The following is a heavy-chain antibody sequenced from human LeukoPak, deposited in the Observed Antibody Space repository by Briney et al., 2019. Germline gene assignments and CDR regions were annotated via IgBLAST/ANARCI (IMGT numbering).Heavy chain of an antibody. D-gene: IGHD3-22*01. CDR2: ISGGGGST. J-gene: IGHJ4*02. CDR3: ARERDYDSSGYYVFGY. Sequence: GGSLRLSCAASGFTFSSYAMSWVRQAPGKGLEWVSVISGGGGSTYYADSVKGRFTISRDTSKNTLYLQMNSLRAEDTAVYYCARERDYDSSGYYVFGYWGQGTLVTVSS. CDR1: GFTFSSYA. V-gene: IGHV3-23*01.